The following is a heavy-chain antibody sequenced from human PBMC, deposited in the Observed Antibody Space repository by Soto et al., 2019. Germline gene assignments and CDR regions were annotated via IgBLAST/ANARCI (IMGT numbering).Heavy chain of an antibody. Sequence: SVKVSCKASGGTFSSYAISWVRQAPGQGLEWMGGIIPIFGTANYAQTFQGRVTITADESTSTAYMELSSLRSEDTAVYYCARAGLEPGNFDYWGQGTLVTVSS. D-gene: IGHD1-1*01. V-gene: IGHV1-69*13. J-gene: IGHJ4*02. CDR3: ARAGLEPGNFDY. CDR1: GGTFSSYA. CDR2: IIPIFGTA.